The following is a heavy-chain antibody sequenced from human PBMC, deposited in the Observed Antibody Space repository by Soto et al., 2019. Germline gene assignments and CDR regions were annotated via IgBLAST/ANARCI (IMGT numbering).Heavy chain of an antibody. CDR3: AIASRVVAATRPYYYGIDV. CDR2: INPNSGGT. J-gene: IGHJ6*02. CDR1: GYTFTGYY. V-gene: IGHV1-2*04. Sequence: GASVKVSCKASGYTFTGYYMHWVRQAPGQGLEWMGWINPNSGGTNYAQKFQGWVTMTRDTSISTAYMELSRLRSDDTAVYYCAIASRVVAATRPYYYGIDVWGQGTTVTVSS. D-gene: IGHD2-15*01.